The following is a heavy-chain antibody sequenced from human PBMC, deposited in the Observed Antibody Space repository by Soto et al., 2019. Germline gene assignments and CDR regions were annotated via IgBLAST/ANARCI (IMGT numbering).Heavy chain of an antibody. J-gene: IGHJ6*02. Sequence: PGESLKISCKGSGYSFTSYWISWVRQMPGKGLEWMGRIDPSDSYTNYSPSFQGHVTISADKSISTAYLQWSSLKASDTAMYYCAIQPIRFLEWLTNYYYYGMDVWGQGTTVTVSS. CDR2: IDPSDSYT. CDR1: GYSFTSYW. D-gene: IGHD3-3*01. V-gene: IGHV5-10-1*01. CDR3: AIQPIRFLEWLTNYYYYGMDV.